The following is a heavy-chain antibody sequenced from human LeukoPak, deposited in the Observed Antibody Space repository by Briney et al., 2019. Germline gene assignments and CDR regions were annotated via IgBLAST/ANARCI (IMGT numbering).Heavy chain of an antibody. J-gene: IGHJ4*02. CDR1: GFTFSNAW. CDR2: IKSKTDGGTT. Sequence: PGGSLRLSCAASGFTFSNAWMSWVRQAPGKGLEWVGRIKSKTDGGTTDYAAPVKGRFTISRDDSKNTLYLQMNSLKTEDTAVYYCTTGPWKYSSGWSLTYWGQGTLVTVSS. CDR3: TTGPWKYSSGWSLTY. V-gene: IGHV3-15*01. D-gene: IGHD6-19*01.